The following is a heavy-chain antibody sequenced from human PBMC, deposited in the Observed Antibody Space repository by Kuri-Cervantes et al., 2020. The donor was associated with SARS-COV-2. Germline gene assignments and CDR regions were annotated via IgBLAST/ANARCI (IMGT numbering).Heavy chain of an antibody. V-gene: IGHV3-74*01. CDR1: GFPFRSYW. J-gene: IGHJ2*01. CDR2: TNSDGIST. CDR3: ARGGVVTADWYFDL. D-gene: IGHD2-21*02. Sequence: GESLKISCAASGFPFRSYWMHWVRQAPGKGLVWVSRTNSDGISTSYADSVEGRYTISRDNAKNTLYLQLNSLGAEDTAVYYCARGGVVTADWYFDLWGRGTLVTVSS.